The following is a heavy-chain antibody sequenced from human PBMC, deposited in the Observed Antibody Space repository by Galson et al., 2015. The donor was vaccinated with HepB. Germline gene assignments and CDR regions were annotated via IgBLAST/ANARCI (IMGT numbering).Heavy chain of an antibody. V-gene: IGHV3-30*04. Sequence: SLRLSCAASGFTFSSSVMHWVRQAPGKGLEWVAGISYDGSNKYYADSVKGRFTISRDNHKKTLFLQMSSLRADDTAVYYCARSGRLRYPADYWGQGTLVTVSS. D-gene: IGHD5-12*01. CDR3: ARSGRLRYPADY. J-gene: IGHJ4*02. CDR2: ISYDGSNK. CDR1: GFTFSSSV.